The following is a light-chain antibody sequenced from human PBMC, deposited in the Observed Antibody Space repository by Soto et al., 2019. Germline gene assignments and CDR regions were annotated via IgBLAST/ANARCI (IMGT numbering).Light chain of an antibody. V-gene: IGKV1-39*01. CDR3: QQTYSTPWA. CDR2: CAS. J-gene: IGKJ1*01. CDR1: ESVSAY. Sequence: DIQMTQSPSSLSASVGDTVTITCRTTESVSAYLHWYQQKPGNAPNLLISCASTLHSGVPSRFNGGGSGTEFTLTITNLQPEDFATYYFQQTYSTPWAFGQGTTVEV.